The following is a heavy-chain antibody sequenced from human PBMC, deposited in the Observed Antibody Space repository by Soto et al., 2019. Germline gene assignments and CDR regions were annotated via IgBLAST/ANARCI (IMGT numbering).Heavy chain of an antibody. V-gene: IGHV1-46*01. CDR2: INPSGGST. Sequence: QVQLVQSGAEVKKPGASVKVSCKASGYTFTSYYMHWVRQAPGQGLEWMGIINPSGGSTSYAQKFQARITMTRDTSTSTVYMELSSLRSEDKAVYYCARVGSISYHYYSMDVWGQGTTVTVSS. CDR1: GYTFTSYY. CDR3: ARVGSISYHYYSMDV. D-gene: IGHD2-21*01. J-gene: IGHJ6*02.